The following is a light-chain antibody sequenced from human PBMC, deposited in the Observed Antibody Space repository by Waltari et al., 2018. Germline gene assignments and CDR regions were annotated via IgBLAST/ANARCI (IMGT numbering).Light chain of an antibody. V-gene: IGLV2-11*01. CDR1: SSDVGDYNY. J-gene: IGLJ1*01. CDR2: DVY. CDR3: CSYADSSTYV. Sequence: QSALTQPRSVSGSPGQSVTISCTGTSSDVGDYNYVSWYQQHPSKAPKVMIYDVYKRPSGVPDRFSGSKSGNTASLTISGLQAEDEADYYCCSYADSSTYVFGTGTQVTVL.